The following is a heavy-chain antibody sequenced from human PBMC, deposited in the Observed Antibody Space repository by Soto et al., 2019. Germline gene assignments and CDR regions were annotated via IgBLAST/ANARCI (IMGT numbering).Heavy chain of an antibody. J-gene: IGHJ4*02. CDR2: IFNFGST. Sequence: SETLSLTCTVSGGSISSYYWSWVRQPPGKGLEWIAYIFNFGSTNYNPSLKSRVTISGDTSKNQFFLKVRSVTAADTAVYYCARGEEALTPFDHWGQGTLVTVSS. V-gene: IGHV4-59*01. D-gene: IGHD6-6*01. CDR3: ARGEEALTPFDH. CDR1: GGSISSYY.